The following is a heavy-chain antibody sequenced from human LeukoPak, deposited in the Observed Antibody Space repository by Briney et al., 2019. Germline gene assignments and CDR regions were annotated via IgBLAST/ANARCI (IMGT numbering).Heavy chain of an antibody. Sequence: PGGSLRLSCAASGFTFSSYVMSWVRQAPGKGLEWVSVIYSGGSTYYADSVKGRFTISRDNSKSMLYLQMNSLRAEDTAVYYCARDFFLGYYYDSSGMDVWGKGTTVTISS. CDR2: IYSGGST. CDR3: ARDFFLGYYYDSSGMDV. J-gene: IGHJ6*03. D-gene: IGHD3-22*01. CDR1: GFTFSSYV. V-gene: IGHV3-66*01.